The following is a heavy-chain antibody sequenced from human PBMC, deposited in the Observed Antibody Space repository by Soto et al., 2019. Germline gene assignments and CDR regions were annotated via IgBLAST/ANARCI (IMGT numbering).Heavy chain of an antibody. V-gene: IGHV4-4*02. D-gene: IGHD3-3*01. CDR2: ISHRGST. Sequence: QVHLQESGPRLVRPSGTLVLTCAVSGDSLSSDKWWTWVRQPPGKGLEGIGEISHRGSTNYSPSFKSRLSLSVDTTKTQFSLRLTSVTAADTAVYYCAAVPLTSGVVSGRFDPWGQGIKVTVSS. CDR1: GDSLSSDKW. J-gene: IGHJ5*02. CDR3: AAVPLTSGVVSGRFDP.